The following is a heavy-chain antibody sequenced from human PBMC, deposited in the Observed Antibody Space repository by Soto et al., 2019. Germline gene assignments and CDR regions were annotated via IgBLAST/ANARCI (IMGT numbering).Heavy chain of an antibody. CDR2: IIPIFGTA. D-gene: IGHD6-13*01. J-gene: IGHJ3*02. CDR3: AGGYSSSWPDAFDI. V-gene: IGHV1-69*13. Sequence: SVKVSCKASGGTFSSYAISWVRQAPGQGLEWMGGIIPIFGTANYAQKFQGRVTITADESTSTAYMELSSLRSEDTAVYYCAGGYSSSWPDAFDIWGQGTMVTVSS. CDR1: GGTFSSYA.